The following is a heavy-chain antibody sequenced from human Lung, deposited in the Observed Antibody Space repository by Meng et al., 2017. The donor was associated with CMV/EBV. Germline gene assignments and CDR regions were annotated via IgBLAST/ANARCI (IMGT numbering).Heavy chain of an antibody. CDR2: IYSGGSST. V-gene: IGHV3-23*03. Sequence: GEXXKIPCAASGFTFSSYAMSWVRQAPEKGLEWVSVIYSGGSSTYYADSVKGRFTISRDNSKNTLYLQMNSLRAEDTAVYYCAKEHREFDWLHYFDYWGQGTLVTVSS. CDR3: AKEHREFDWLHYFDY. D-gene: IGHD3-9*01. J-gene: IGHJ4*02. CDR1: GFTFSSYA.